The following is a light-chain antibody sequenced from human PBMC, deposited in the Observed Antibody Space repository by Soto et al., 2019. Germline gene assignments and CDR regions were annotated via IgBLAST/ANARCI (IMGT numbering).Light chain of an antibody. CDR1: QSISSW. Sequence: DIQMTQSPSTLSASVGDRLTITCRASQSISSWLAWYQQRPGKAPKLLIYHASTLESGVPSRFSGSGSGTEFTLTISSLQPDDFATYYCQHYNSYSEAFGQGTKVDIK. CDR3: QHYNSYSEA. V-gene: IGKV1-5*01. CDR2: HAS. J-gene: IGKJ1*01.